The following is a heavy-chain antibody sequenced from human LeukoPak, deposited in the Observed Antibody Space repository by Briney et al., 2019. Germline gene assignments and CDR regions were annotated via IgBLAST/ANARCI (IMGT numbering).Heavy chain of an antibody. CDR2: ISSSSSTI. J-gene: IGHJ4*02. CDR1: GFTFSSYS. Sequence: GGSLRLSCAASGFTFSSYSMNWVRQAPGKGLEWVSYISSSSSTIYYADSVKGRFTISRDNAKNSLYLQMNSLRAEDTAVYYCARDFPRSSSWSYLFDYWGQGTLVTVSP. D-gene: IGHD6-13*01. V-gene: IGHV3-48*01. CDR3: ARDFPRSSSWSYLFDY.